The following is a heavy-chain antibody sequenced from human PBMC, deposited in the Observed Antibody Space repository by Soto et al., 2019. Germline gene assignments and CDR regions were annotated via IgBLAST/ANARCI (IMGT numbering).Heavy chain of an antibody. Sequence: QVQLVESGGGVVQPGRSLRLSCAASGFTFSSYGMHWVRQAPGKGLEWVAVIWNDGSNKYYADSVKGRFTISRDNSKNTLYLQMYSLRAEDTAVYYCARGYCSGGSCSYYYYYYGMDVWGQGTTVTVSS. CDR2: IWNDGSNK. J-gene: IGHJ6*02. CDR1: GFTFSSYG. D-gene: IGHD2-15*01. CDR3: ARGYCSGGSCSYYYYYYGMDV. V-gene: IGHV3-33*01.